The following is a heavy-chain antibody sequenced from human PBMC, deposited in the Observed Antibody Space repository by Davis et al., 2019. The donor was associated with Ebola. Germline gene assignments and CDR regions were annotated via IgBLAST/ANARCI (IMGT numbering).Heavy chain of an antibody. D-gene: IGHD3-10*01. CDR2: IIPIFGTA. J-gene: IGHJ4*02. Sequence: SVKVSCKASGGTFSSYAISWVRQAPGQGLEWLGGIIPIFGTANYAQKFQGRVTITADESTSTAYMELSSLRSEDTAVYYCARYITMVRGVIISAFGYWGQGTLVTVSS. V-gene: IGHV1-69*13. CDR3: ARYITMVRGVIISAFGY. CDR1: GGTFSSYA.